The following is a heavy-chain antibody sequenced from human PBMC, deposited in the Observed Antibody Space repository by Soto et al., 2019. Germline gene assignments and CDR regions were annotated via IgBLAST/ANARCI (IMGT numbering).Heavy chain of an antibody. CDR1: GASISRYY. D-gene: IGHD5-12*01. CDR2: LYNTGST. J-gene: IGHJ6*02. CDR3: ATRRDGYKTYYYYGMDV. V-gene: IGHV4-59*12. Sequence: SETLSLTCTVSGASISRYYWSWIRQSPGKGLEWIGYLYNTGSTIYNPSLKSRVTISVDTSKNQFSLKMNSVTAADTAVYYCATRRDGYKTYYYYGMDVWGQGTTVTVSS.